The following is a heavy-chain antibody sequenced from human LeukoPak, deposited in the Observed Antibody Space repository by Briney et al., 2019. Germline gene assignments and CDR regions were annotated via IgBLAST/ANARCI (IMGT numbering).Heavy chain of an antibody. J-gene: IGHJ4*02. Sequence: GGSLRLSCAASGFTFSNAWMSWVGQTPGKGLEWVGRIKSKTDGGTTDYAAPVQGRFTISRDDSKYTLYLQMNSLKTEDTAVYYCTTDLKRSRRSWDYWGQGTLVTVSS. CDR3: TTDLKRSRRSWDY. V-gene: IGHV3-15*01. CDR1: GFTFSNAW. CDR2: IKSKTDGGTT. D-gene: IGHD6-13*01.